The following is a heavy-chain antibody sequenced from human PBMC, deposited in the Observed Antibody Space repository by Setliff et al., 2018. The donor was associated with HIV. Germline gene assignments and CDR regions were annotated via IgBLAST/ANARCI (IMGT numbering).Heavy chain of an antibody. CDR3: ARESRRQLVLLNYFYFMDV. D-gene: IGHD6-13*01. Sequence: GASVKVSCKASGYTFVNYGISWVRQAPGQGLEWMGWISTSKGNTDYAQNLQGRVTMTTDTSTSTAYMGLRSLRSDDTAVYYCARESRRQLVLLNYFYFMDVWGKGTTVTVSS. J-gene: IGHJ6*03. V-gene: IGHV1-18*01. CDR1: GYTFVNYG. CDR2: ISTSKGNT.